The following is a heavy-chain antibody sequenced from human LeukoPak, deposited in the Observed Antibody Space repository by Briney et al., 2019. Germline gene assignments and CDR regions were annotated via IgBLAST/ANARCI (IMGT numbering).Heavy chain of an antibody. J-gene: IGHJ4*02. Sequence: PGGSLRLSCAASGFTFRDSYMSWIRQAPGKGLEWVSYISSSGSSLNYADSVRGRFTISRDNAKNSLYLQMNSLRDEDTAVYYCARARGAGPGAYFDYWGQGTLVTVSS. CDR3: ARARGAGPGAYFDY. V-gene: IGHV3-11*01. CDR2: ISSSGSSL. CDR1: GFTFRDSY. D-gene: IGHD3-10*01.